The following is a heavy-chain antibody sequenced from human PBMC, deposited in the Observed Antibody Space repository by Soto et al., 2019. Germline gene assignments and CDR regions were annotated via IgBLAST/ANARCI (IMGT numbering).Heavy chain of an antibody. D-gene: IGHD3-16*01. V-gene: IGHV4-34*01. Sequence: SETLSLTCAVYGGSFSGYYWSWIRQPPGKGLEWIGEINHSGSTNYNPSLKSRVTISVDTSKNQFSLKLSSVTAADTAVYYCARDRGGITGSAKPLGEWFDPWGQGTLVTVSS. CDR2: INHSGST. CDR3: ARDRGGITGSAKPLGEWFDP. CDR1: GGSFSGYY. J-gene: IGHJ5*02.